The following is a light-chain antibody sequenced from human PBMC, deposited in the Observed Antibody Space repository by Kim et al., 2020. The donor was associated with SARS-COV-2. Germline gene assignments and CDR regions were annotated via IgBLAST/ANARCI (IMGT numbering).Light chain of an antibody. CDR2: AAS. Sequence: AIRMTQSPSSFSASTGDRVTITCRASQGISSYLAWYQQKPGKAPKLLIYAASTLQSGVPSRFSGSGSGTDFTLTISCLQSEDFATYCCQQYYSYPTFGQGTRLEIK. J-gene: IGKJ5*01. CDR1: QGISSY. V-gene: IGKV1-8*01. CDR3: QQYYSYPT.